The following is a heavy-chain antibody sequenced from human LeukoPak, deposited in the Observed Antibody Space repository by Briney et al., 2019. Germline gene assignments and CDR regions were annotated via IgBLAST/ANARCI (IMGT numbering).Heavy chain of an antibody. CDR1: GYTFTSYG. Sequence: ASVKVSCKASGYTFTSYGISWVRQAPGQGLEWMGWISAYNGNTNYAQKLQGRVTMTTDTSTSTAYMELRSLRSDDTAVYYCARDHLGYSSGWYSPLDYWGQGTLVTVSS. V-gene: IGHV1-18*01. D-gene: IGHD6-19*01. CDR2: ISAYNGNT. CDR3: ARDHLGYSSGWYSPLDY. J-gene: IGHJ4*02.